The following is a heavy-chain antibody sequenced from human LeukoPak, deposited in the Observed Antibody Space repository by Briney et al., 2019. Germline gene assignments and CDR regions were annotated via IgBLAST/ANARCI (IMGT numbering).Heavy chain of an antibody. J-gene: IGHJ4*02. Sequence: PGGSLRLSCAASGFTFSSYWMHWVRQAPGKGLVWVSRINSDGSSTSYADSVKGRFTISRDNAKNTLYLQMNSLRAEDTAVYYCARVPRPRSGCYYELDYWGQGTLVTVSS. V-gene: IGHV3-74*01. CDR3: ARVPRPRSGCYYELDY. D-gene: IGHD3-22*01. CDR1: GFTFSSYW. CDR2: INSDGSST.